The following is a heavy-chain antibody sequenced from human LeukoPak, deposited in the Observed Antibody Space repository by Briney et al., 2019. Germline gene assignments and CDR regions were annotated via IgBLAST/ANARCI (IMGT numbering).Heavy chain of an antibody. CDR1: GGTFSSYA. V-gene: IGHV1-69*13. CDR3: ARTPQYCSSTSCYPKSGFDY. CDR2: IIPIFGTA. D-gene: IGHD2-2*01. J-gene: IGHJ4*02. Sequence: GASVKVSCKASGGTFSSYAISWVRQAPGQGLEWMGGIIPIFGTANYAQKFQGRVTITADESTSTAYMELSSLRSEDTAVYYCARTPQYCSSTSCYPKSGFDYWGQGTLVTVSS.